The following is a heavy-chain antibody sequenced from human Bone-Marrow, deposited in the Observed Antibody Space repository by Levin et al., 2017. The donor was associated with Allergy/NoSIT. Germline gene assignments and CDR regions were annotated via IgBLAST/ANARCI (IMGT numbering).Heavy chain of an antibody. D-gene: IGHD4-17*01. CDR1: GYAFTGYY. CDR3: ARELGGDYGAYDI. CDR2: INPNSGVT. V-gene: IGHV1-2*06. Sequence: GESLKISCKASGSVSGYAFTGYYFHWVRQAPGQGLEWLGRINPNSGVTEYPPKFQGRVTVTRDTSISTTYMELTGLTSGDTALYYCARELGGDYGAYDIWGQGTMVIFSS. J-gene: IGHJ3*02.